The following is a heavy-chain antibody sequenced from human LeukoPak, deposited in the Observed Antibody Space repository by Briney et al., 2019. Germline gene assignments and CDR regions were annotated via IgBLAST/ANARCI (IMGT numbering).Heavy chain of an antibody. D-gene: IGHD5-24*01. CDR2: IYYSGST. Sequence: SETLSLTCTVSGGSISSYYWSWIRQPPGKGLEWIGYIYYSGSTNYNPSPKSRVTISVDTSKNQFSLKLSSGTAADTAVYYCARGAMATISPFDYSGQGTLVTASS. CDR3: ARGAMATISPFDY. J-gene: IGHJ4*02. CDR1: GGSISSYY. V-gene: IGHV4-59*01.